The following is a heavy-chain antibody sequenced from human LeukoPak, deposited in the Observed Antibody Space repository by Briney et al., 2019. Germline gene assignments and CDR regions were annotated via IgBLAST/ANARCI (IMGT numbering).Heavy chain of an antibody. CDR1: GFTFSSYA. Sequence: GGSLRLSRAASGFTFSSYAMSWVRQAPGKGLEWVSAISGSGGSTYYADSVKGRFTISRDDSKNTLYLQMNSLRAEDTAVYYCAKDQADIVVVVAADPFDYWGQGTLVTVSS. CDR3: AKDQADIVVVVAADPFDY. D-gene: IGHD2-15*01. V-gene: IGHV3-23*01. CDR2: ISGSGGST. J-gene: IGHJ4*02.